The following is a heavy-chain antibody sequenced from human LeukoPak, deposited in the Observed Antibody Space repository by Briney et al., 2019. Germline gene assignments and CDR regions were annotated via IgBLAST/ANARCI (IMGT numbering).Heavy chain of an antibody. V-gene: IGHV3-21*01. D-gene: IGHD3-10*01. CDR3: ARLDGSGILDY. CDR1: RFTFRSYS. Sequence: GGSLRLSCAASRFTFRSYSMNWVRQAPGKGLEWVSSISSSSYIYYADSVKGRFTISRDNAKNSLYLQMNSLGAEDTAVYYCARLDGSGILDYWGQGTLVTVSS. J-gene: IGHJ4*02. CDR2: ISSSSYI.